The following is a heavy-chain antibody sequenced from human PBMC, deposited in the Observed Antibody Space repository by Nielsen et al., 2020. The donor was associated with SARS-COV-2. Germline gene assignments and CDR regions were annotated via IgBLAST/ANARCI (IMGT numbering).Heavy chain of an antibody. V-gene: IGHV3-11*04. CDR1: GFTFSDYY. CDR3: ARDRNGYYRYWFDP. Sequence: GGSLRLSCAASGFTFSDYYMSWIRQAPGKGLEWVSYISSSGSTIYYADSVKGRFTISRDNAKNSLYLQMNSLRAEDTAVYYCARDRNGYYRYWFDPWGQGTLVTVSS. D-gene: IGHD3-3*01. J-gene: IGHJ5*02. CDR2: ISSSGSTI.